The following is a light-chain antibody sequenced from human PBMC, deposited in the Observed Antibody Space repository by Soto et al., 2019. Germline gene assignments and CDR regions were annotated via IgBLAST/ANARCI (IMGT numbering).Light chain of an antibody. Sequence: DIPMTPSPSSVSASVGDRVTITCRASQGISSYLAWYQQKPGRAPELLISAASSLQSGVPSSFSGRESGTDFTLTISSLQPEDSATYYCKQASTFPLTFGGGTKVEIK. J-gene: IGKJ4*01. V-gene: IGKV1D-12*01. CDR1: QGISSY. CDR3: KQASTFPLT. CDR2: AAS.